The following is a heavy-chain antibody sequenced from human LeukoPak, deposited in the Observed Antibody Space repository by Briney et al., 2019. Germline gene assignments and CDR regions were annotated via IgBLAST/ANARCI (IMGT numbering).Heavy chain of an antibody. D-gene: IGHD6-19*01. J-gene: IGHJ4*02. V-gene: IGHV5-51*01. CDR2: IYPGDSDT. Sequence: GESLKTSCKGSGYSFTNYWIGWVRQMPGKGLEWMGIIYPGDSDTRYSPSFQGQVTISADKSISTAYLQWSSLKASDTAMYYCARLGETIAVANPLTFGGGYFDYWGQGTLVTVSS. CDR1: GYSFTNYW. CDR3: ARLGETIAVANPLTFGGGYFDY.